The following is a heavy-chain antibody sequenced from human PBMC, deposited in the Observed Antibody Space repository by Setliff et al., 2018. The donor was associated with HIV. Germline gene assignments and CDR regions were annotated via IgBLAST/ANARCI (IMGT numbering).Heavy chain of an antibody. J-gene: IGHJ4*02. CDR1: GFTFSSYT. Sequence: GGSLRLSCAASGFTFSSYTMNWVRQAPGKGLEWVSSISSSSYIYYADSVKGRFTISRDNAKNSLYLQMNSLRAEDTAVYYCARLTRPGGYNYALDYWGQGTQVTVSS. V-gene: IGHV3-21*01. CDR2: ISSSSYI. CDR3: ARLTRPGGYNYALDY. D-gene: IGHD5-18*01.